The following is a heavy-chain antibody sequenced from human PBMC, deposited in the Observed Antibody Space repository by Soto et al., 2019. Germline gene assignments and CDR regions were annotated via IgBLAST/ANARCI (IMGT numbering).Heavy chain of an antibody. CDR3: ARVESSGWPRVDAFDI. V-gene: IGHV1-3*01. J-gene: IGHJ3*02. CDR1: GYTFTSYA. D-gene: IGHD6-19*01. CDR2: INAGNGNT. Sequence: ASVKVSCKASGYTFTSYAMHWVRQAPGQRLEWMGWINAGNGNTKYSQKFQGRVTITRDTSASTAYMELSSLRSEDTAVYYCARVESSGWPRVDAFDIWGQGTTVTVSS.